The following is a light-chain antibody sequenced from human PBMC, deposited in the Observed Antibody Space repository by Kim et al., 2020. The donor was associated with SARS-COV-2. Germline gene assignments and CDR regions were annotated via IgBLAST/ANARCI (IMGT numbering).Light chain of an antibody. CDR3: NSYTSSSTRV. CDR1: SSDAGGYNY. Sequence: GQSITISCTGTSSDAGGYNYVSWYQQHPGKAPNLMIYDVSNRPSGVSTRFSGSKSGNTASLTISGLQAEDEADYYCNSYTSSSTRVFGGGTQLTVL. V-gene: IGLV2-14*03. J-gene: IGLJ3*02. CDR2: DVS.